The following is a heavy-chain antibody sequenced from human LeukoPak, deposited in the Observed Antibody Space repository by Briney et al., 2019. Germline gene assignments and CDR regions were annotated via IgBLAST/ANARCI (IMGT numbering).Heavy chain of an antibody. V-gene: IGHV4-59*01. CDR3: ARDVYCGGDCSYFDY. CDR1: GGSISSYY. CDR2: IYYSGST. D-gene: IGHD2-21*02. Sequence: PSETLSLTCTVSGGSISSYYWSWIRQPPGKGLEWIGYIYYSGSTNYNPSLKSRLTISVDTSKNQFSLKLSSVTAADPAVYYCARDVYCGGDCSYFDYWGQGTLVTVSS. J-gene: IGHJ4*02.